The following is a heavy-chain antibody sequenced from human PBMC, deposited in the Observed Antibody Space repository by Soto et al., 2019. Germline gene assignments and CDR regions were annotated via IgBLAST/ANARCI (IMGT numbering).Heavy chain of an antibody. Sequence: QVQLVQSGAEVKKPGSSVKVSCKASGGTFSSYTISWVRQAPGQGLEWMGRIIPILGIANYAQKFQGRVTITADKSTSTAYMELSSLRSEDTAVYYGARGPATPPDWFDPWGQGTLVTVSS. V-gene: IGHV1-69*02. CDR3: ARGPATPPDWFDP. J-gene: IGHJ5*02. CDR2: IIPILGIA. CDR1: GGTFSSYT. D-gene: IGHD5-12*01.